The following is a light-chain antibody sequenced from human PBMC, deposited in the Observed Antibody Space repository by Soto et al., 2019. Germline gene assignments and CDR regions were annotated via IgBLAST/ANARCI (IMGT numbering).Light chain of an antibody. V-gene: IGLV2-14*01. J-gene: IGLJ2*01. CDR3: SSYTTSTSFIL. CDR1: SSDIGNYDF. CDR2: EVS. Sequence: SALTQPASVSGSPGRSITISCTGTSSDIGNYDFVSWYQQVPGTAPKAMIYEVSSRPSGVSNRFSGSKSGNTASLTISGLQAEDEAYYYCSSYTTSTSFILFGGGTKVTVL.